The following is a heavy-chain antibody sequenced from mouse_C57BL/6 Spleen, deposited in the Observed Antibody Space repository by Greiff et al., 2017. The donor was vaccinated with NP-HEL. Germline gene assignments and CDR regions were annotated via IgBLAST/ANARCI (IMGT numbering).Heavy chain of an antibody. CDR2: IDPNSGGT. V-gene: IGHV1-72*01. CDR1: GYTFTSYW. J-gene: IGHJ3*01. Sequence: QVHVKQPGAELVKPGASVKLSCKASGYTFTSYWMHWVKQRPGRGLEWIGRIDPNSGGTKYNEKFKSKATLTVDKPSSTAYMQLSSLTSEDSAVYYCARSGAYDYQAWFAYWGQGTLVTVSA. D-gene: IGHD2-4*01. CDR3: ARSGAYDYQAWFAY.